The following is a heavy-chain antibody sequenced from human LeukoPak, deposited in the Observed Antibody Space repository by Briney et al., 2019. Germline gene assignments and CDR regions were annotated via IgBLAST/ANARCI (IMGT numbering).Heavy chain of an antibody. J-gene: IGHJ6*03. CDR2: IYYSGST. D-gene: IGHD3-10*01. CDR1: SGSINSYY. Sequence: PSETLSLTCTVSSGSINSYYWSWIRQPPGRGLEWIGYIYYSGSTNYNPSLKSRVTISVDTARNQFSLRLSSVTAADTAVYYCARFRVYNYYYYMDVWGKGTTVTVSS. V-gene: IGHV4-59*01. CDR3: ARFRVYNYYYYMDV.